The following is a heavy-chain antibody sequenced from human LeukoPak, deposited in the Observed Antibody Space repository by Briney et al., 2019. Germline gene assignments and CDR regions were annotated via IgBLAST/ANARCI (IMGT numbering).Heavy chain of an antibody. V-gene: IGHV1-3*01. J-gene: IGHJ4*02. CDR2: ISAGNGNT. D-gene: IGHD2-2*01. CDR3: ARQLPYLQFDH. CDR1: GYTFTTYT. Sequence: SVKVSCKASGYTFTTYTIHWVRQAPGQRLEWMGWISAGNGNTKYSQKFQGRVTITRDTYASTAYMELSSLRSEDTAVYYCARQLPYLQFDHWGQGTLVTVSS.